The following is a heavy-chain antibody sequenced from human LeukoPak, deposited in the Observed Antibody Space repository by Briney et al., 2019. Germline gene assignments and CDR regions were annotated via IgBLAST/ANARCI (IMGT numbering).Heavy chain of an antibody. Sequence: SETLSLTCTVSGGSINSYYWSWIRQPPGKGLEWNGYIHYSGSTNYNPSLKGRVTMSVDTSKNQFSLNLSSVTAADTAVYYCARNSVSYYFDYWGQGTLVTVSS. D-gene: IGHD3-10*01. CDR2: IHYSGST. CDR3: ARNSVSYYFDY. CDR1: GGSINSYY. J-gene: IGHJ4*02. V-gene: IGHV4-59*01.